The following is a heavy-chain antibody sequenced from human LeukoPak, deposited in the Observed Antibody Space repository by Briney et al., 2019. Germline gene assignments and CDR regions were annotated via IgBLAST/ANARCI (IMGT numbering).Heavy chain of an antibody. D-gene: IGHD6-13*01. CDR2: ISSSSSYI. Sequence: SGGSLRLSCAASGFTFSSYAMNWVRQAPGKGLEWVSSISSSSSYIYYADSVKGRFTISRDNAKNSLYLQMNSLRAEDTAVYYCARDLSGYSSSWYYYYMDVWGKGTTVTVSS. V-gene: IGHV3-21*01. CDR1: GFTFSSYA. J-gene: IGHJ6*03. CDR3: ARDLSGYSSSWYYYYMDV.